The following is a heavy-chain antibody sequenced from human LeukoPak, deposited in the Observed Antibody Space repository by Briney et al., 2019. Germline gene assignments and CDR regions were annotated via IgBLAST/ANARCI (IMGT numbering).Heavy chain of an antibody. CDR2: IKQDGSEK. V-gene: IGHV3-7*01. Sequence: PGGSLRLSCAGSGFTFSSYWVSWVRQAPGKGLEWVANIKQDGSEKYYVDSVKGRFTISRDNAKNSLYLQMNSLRAEDTAVYYCARTSWGIAAAGDYWGQGTLVTVSS. J-gene: IGHJ4*02. D-gene: IGHD6-13*01. CDR3: ARTSWGIAAAGDY. CDR1: GFTFSSYW.